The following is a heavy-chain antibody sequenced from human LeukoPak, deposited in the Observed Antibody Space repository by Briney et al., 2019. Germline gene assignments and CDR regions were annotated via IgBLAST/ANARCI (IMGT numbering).Heavy chain of an antibody. CDR1: GFTFSTYA. CDR3: ARVGKSGWDFDH. Sequence: GGSLRLSCAASGFTFSTYAMSWVRQAPGKGLEWVSGITGNGGTTHHADSVKGRFTISRDNSKNTLFLQMNSLRVEDTAVYYCARVGKSGWDFDHWGQGTLVTVSS. CDR2: ITGNGGTT. D-gene: IGHD6-19*01. J-gene: IGHJ4*02. V-gene: IGHV3-23*01.